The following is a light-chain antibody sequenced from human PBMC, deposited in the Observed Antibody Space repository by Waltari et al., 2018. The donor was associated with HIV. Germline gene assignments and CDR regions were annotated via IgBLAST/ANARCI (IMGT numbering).Light chain of an antibody. CDR3: QVWDSSRDHPVV. Sequence: SYVLTQPPSVSVAPGQTARFTCGGDTIGSKSGHWYQQKPGQAPILVIYYESDRPSGIPERFSGSNSGNTATLTISRVEAGDEADYYCQVWDSSRDHPVVFGGGTKLTVL. CDR2: YES. V-gene: IGLV3-21*04. CDR1: TIGSKS. J-gene: IGLJ2*01.